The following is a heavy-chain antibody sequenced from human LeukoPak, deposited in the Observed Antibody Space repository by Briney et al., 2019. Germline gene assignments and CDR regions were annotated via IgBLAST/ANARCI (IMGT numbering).Heavy chain of an antibody. CDR1: GYTFTSYG. CDR3: ARDGPPQYCSGGSCYSD. J-gene: IGHJ4*02. CDR2: ISAYNGNT. Sequence: ASVKVSCKASGYTFTSYGISWVRQAPGQGLEWMGWISAYNGNTNYAQKFQGRVTMTRDTSTSTVYMELSSLRSEDTAVYYCARDGPPQYCSGGSCYSDWGQGTLVTVSS. V-gene: IGHV1-18*01. D-gene: IGHD2-15*01.